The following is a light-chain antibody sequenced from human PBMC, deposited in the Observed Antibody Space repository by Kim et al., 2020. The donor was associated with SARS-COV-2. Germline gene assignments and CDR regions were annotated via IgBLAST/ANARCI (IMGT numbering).Light chain of an antibody. CDR3: HQFYLYPRT. J-gene: IGKJ1*01. Sequence: ASVGDRVTITGRASQDISNFLAWYQQDLGKAPKLLIYAASTLGSGVPSRFSGRGSGTEFTLTISSLQPEDFATYFCHQFYLYPRTFSQGTKVDIK. CDR1: QDISNF. V-gene: IGKV1-9*01. CDR2: AAS.